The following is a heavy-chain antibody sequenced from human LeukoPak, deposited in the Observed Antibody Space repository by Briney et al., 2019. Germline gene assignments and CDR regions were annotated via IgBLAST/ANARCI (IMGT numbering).Heavy chain of an antibody. CDR1: GFTFSGYA. J-gene: IGHJ4*02. Sequence: GGSLRLSCTASGFTFSGYAMHWVRQAPGKGLEWVGVISYDGSNQYYADSVKGRFTISRDNSKSTVYVQMNSLRAEGAAVYYCARDIDEYVLGRFVFPYWGQGTLVTVSS. D-gene: IGHD3-16*01. CDR2: ISYDGSNQ. V-gene: IGHV3-30-3*01. CDR3: ARDIDEYVLGRFVFPY.